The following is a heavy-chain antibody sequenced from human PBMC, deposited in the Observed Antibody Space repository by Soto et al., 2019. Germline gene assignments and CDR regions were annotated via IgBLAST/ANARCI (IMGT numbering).Heavy chain of an antibody. CDR1: GFTISDYY. Sequence: QVQLVESGGGLVKPGGSLRLSCEASGFTISDYYMTWIRQAPGKGLEWISYISSSATIIYYADSVKGRFTISRDNAKTSLYLQMNSLRADDTAVYYCARAVKQWLVGGDYYYYDRDVWGKGTTVTASS. J-gene: IGHJ6*03. CDR2: ISSSATII. D-gene: IGHD6-19*01. CDR3: ARAVKQWLVGGDYYYYDRDV. V-gene: IGHV3-11*01.